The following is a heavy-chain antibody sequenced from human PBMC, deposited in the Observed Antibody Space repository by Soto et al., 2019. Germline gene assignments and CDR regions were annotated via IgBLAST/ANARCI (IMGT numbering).Heavy chain of an antibody. CDR3: ARASIAAAGIDY. CDR2: IYYSGST. CDR1: GGSISSYY. J-gene: IGHJ4*02. D-gene: IGHD6-13*01. Sequence: LALTCTVSGGSISSYYWSWIRQPPGKGLEWIGYIYYSGSTNYNPSLKSRVTISVDTSKNQFSLKLSSVTAADTAVYYCARASIAAAGIDYWGQGTLGIVYS. V-gene: IGHV4-59*01.